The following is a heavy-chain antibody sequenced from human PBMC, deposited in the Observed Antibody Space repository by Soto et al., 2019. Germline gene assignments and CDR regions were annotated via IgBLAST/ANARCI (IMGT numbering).Heavy chain of an antibody. J-gene: IGHJ4*02. V-gene: IGHV3-30-3*01. Sequence: GGSLRISCAASGFTFCSYAMSCVRQAPGKGLEWVAAICYDGSNKYYADSVKGRFTISRDNFKNTLYLQMNSLRAEDTAVYYCMGTQLEFDYWGQGTLVTVSS. D-gene: IGHD2-2*01. CDR1: GFTFCSYA. CDR3: MGTQLEFDY. CDR2: ICYDGSNK.